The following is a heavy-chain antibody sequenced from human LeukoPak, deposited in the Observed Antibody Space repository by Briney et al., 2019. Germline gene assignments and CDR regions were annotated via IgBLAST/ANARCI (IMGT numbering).Heavy chain of an antibody. CDR1: GYTFTSYY. Sequence: ASVKVSCKASGYTFTSYYMHWVRQAPGQGLEWMGIINPSGGSTSYAQKFQGRATMTRDTSTSTVYMELSSLRSEDTAVYYCASSKQPGYYDFWSGTDAFDIWGQGTMVTVSS. CDR3: ASSKQPGYYDFWSGTDAFDI. D-gene: IGHD3-3*01. V-gene: IGHV1-46*01. J-gene: IGHJ3*02. CDR2: INPSGGST.